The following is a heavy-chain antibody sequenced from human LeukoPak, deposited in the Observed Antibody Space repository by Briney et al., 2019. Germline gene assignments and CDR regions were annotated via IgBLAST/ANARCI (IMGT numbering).Heavy chain of an antibody. CDR1: GFTVSSNY. J-gene: IGHJ6*03. V-gene: IGHV3-53*01. CDR2: IYSGGRT. CDR3: ASSFTPGYYYYYMDV. Sequence: PGGSLRLSCAASGFTVSSNYMSWVRQAPGKGLEWVSVIYSGGRTYYADSVKGRFTISRDNSKNTLYLQMNSLRAEDTAVYYCASSFTPGYYYYYMDVWGKGTTVTISS.